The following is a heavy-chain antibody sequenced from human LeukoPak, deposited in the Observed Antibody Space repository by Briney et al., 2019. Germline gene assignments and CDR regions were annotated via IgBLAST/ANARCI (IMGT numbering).Heavy chain of an antibody. J-gene: IGHJ4*02. Sequence: PSETLSLTCTVSGGSISSSSYHWGWIRQPPGKGLEWIGSIYYSGNTYYNPSLKSRVTISVDTSKNQFSLKLSSVTAADTAVYYCARHRPGAYSYGVLDYWGQGTLVTVSS. CDR2: IYYSGNT. D-gene: IGHD5-18*01. V-gene: IGHV4-39*01. CDR1: GGSISSSSYH. CDR3: ARHRPGAYSYGVLDY.